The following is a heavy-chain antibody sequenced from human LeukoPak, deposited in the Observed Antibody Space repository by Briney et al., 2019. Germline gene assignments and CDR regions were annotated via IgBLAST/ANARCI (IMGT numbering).Heavy chain of an antibody. V-gene: IGHV3-23*01. CDR3: AKRRDYFDY. CDR1: GFTFSSYG. J-gene: IGHJ4*02. CDR2: IRGSGGNT. Sequence: PGGTLRLSCAASGFTFSSYGMSWVRQAPGKGLEWVSSIRGSGGNTYYADSVKGRFTISRDNSKNTLYLQMNSLRAEDTAVYYCAKRRDYFDYWGQGTLVTVSS.